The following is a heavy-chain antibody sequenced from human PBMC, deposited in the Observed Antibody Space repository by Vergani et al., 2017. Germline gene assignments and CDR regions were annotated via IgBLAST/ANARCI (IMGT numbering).Heavy chain of an antibody. V-gene: IGHV4-39*01. Sequence: QLQLQESGPGLVKPSETLSLTCTVSGGSISSSSYYWGWIRQPPGKGLEWIGSIYYSGSTYYNPSLKRRVTISVDTSKNQFSLKLSSVTAADTAVYYCATYYDYVWGSYRPPPFDYWGQGTLVTVSS. J-gene: IGHJ4*02. CDR1: GGSISSSSYY. CDR3: ATYYDYVWGSYRPPPFDY. CDR2: IYYSGST. D-gene: IGHD3-16*02.